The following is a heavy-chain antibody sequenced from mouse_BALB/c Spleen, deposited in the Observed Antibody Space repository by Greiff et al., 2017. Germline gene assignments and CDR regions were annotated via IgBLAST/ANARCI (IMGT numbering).Heavy chain of an antibody. V-gene: IGHV1S135*01. D-gene: IGHD2-1*01. Sequence: EVQLQQSGPELVKPGASVKVSCKASGYSFTDYNMYWVKQSHGKSLEWIGYIDPYNGGTSYNQKFKGKATLTVDKSSSTAFMHLNSLTSEDSAVYYCASQIYYGNQFYAMDYWGQGTSVTVSS. CDR1: GYSFTDYN. CDR2: IDPYNGGT. CDR3: ASQIYYGNQFYAMDY. J-gene: IGHJ4*01.